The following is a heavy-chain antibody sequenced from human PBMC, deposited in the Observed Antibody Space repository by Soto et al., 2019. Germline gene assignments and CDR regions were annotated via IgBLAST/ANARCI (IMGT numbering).Heavy chain of an antibody. V-gene: IGHV3-7*01. CDR2: IKQDGSEK. CDR1: GFTFSSYW. D-gene: IGHD2-15*01. CDR3: ARDKVVAAFWFDP. Sequence: LRLSCAASGFTFSSYWMSWVRQAPGKGLEWVANIKQDGSEKYYVDSVKGRFTISRDNAKNSLYLQMNSLRAEDTAVYYCARDKVVAAFWFDPWGQGTLVTVSS. J-gene: IGHJ5*02.